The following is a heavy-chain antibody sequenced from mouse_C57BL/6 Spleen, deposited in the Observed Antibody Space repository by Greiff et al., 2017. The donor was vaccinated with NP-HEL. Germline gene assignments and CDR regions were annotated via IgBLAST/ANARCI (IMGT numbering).Heavy chain of an antibody. CDR1: GYTFTSYW. D-gene: IGHD1-1*01. J-gene: IGHJ4*01. CDR3: ARRRNYGRRHYAMDY. CDR2: IDPSDSYT. V-gene: IGHV1-69*01. Sequence: QVQLQQPGAELVRPGASVKLSCKASGYTFTSYWMHWVKQRPGQGLEWIGEIDPSDSYTNYNQKFKGKSTLTVDKSASTAYMQLSSLTTEDSAVYYCARRRNYGRRHYAMDYWGKGTSVTASS.